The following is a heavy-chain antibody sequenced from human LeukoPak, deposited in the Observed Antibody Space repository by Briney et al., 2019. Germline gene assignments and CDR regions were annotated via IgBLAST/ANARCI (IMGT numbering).Heavy chain of an antibody. CDR2: INPNSGGT. CDR1: GYTFTGYY. CDR3: ARGLGYCSGGSCYLNWFDP. J-gene: IGHJ5*02. D-gene: IGHD2-15*01. V-gene: IGHV1-2*02. Sequence: ASVTVSCKASGYTFTGYYMHWVRQAPGQGLEGMGWINPNSGGTNYAQKFQGRVTMTRDTSISTVYLELSRLRSDDTAVYYCARGLGYCSGGSCYLNWFDPWGQGTLVTVSS.